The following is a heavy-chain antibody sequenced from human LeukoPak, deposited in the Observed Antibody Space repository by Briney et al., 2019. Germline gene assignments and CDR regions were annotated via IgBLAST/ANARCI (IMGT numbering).Heavy chain of an antibody. D-gene: IGHD3-22*01. CDR1: GFTFSSFW. V-gene: IGHV3-74*01. Sequence: GGSLRLSCAASGFTFSSFWMHWVRQTPGKGLVWVSRINTDGTSTYYADSVRGRFTISRDNAKSTLYLQMNSLRAEDTAVYYCARVVYYDSSGYAYWGQGTLVTVSS. J-gene: IGHJ4*02. CDR3: ARVVYYDSSGYAY. CDR2: INTDGTST.